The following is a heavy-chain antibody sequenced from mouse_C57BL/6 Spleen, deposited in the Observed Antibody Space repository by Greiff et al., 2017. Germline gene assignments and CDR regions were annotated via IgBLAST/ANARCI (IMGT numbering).Heavy chain of an antibody. J-gene: IGHJ4*01. CDR2: IYPGDGDT. CDR3: ASPYDYGSSYYAMDY. CDR1: GYAFSSSW. D-gene: IGHD1-1*01. V-gene: IGHV1-82*01. Sequence: QVQLQQSGPELVKPGASVKISCKASGYAFSSSWMNWVKQRPGKGLEWIGRIYPGDGDTNYNGKFKGKATLTADKSSSTAYMQLSSLTSEDSAVYFCASPYDYGSSYYAMDYWGQGTSVTVSS.